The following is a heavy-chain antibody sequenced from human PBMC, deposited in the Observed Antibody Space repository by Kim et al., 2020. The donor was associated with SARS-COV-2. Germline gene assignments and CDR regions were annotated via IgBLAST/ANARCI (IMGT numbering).Heavy chain of an antibody. CDR1: GGTFSSYA. Sequence: SVKVSCKASGGTFSSYAISWVRQAPGQGLEWMGGIIPIFGTANYAQKFQGRVTITADESTSTAYMELSSLRSEDTAVYYCARDKAGGYDWNSWFDPWGQGTLVTVSS. D-gene: IGHD5-12*01. V-gene: IGHV1-69*13. CDR3: ARDKAGGYDWNSWFDP. J-gene: IGHJ5*02. CDR2: IIPIFGTA.